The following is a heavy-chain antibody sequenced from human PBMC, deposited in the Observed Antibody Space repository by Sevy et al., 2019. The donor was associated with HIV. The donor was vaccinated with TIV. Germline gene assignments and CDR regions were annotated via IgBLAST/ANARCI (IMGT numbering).Heavy chain of an antibody. V-gene: IGHV3-30*04. J-gene: IGHJ3*02. CDR1: GLPFSSYA. CDR3: ARFPPERAFHI. CDR2: ISYDARNE. Sequence: GGSLRLSCAASGLPFSSYAMHWVRQGPGKGLEWVAVISYDARNEAYADSVKGRFTISRDNSKNTLYLQMNSLRAGDTAVYYCARFPPERAFHIWGQGTMVTVSS.